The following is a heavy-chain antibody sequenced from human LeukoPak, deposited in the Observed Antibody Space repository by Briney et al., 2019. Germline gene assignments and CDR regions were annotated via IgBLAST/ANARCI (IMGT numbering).Heavy chain of an antibody. J-gene: IGHJ6*02. V-gene: IGHV1-2*06. CDR3: AISEGDFWSGYRYYYYGMDV. CDR1: GYTFTGYY. D-gene: IGHD3-3*01. CDR2: INPNSGGT. Sequence: ASVTVSCTASGYTFTGYYMHWVRQAPGQGLEWMGRINPNSGGTNYAQKFQGRVTMTRDTSISTAYMELSRLRSGDTAVYYCAISEGDFWSGYRYYYYGMDVWGQGTTVTVSS.